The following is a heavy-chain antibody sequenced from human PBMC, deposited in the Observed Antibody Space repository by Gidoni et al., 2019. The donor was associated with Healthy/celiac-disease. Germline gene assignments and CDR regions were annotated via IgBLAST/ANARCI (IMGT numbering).Heavy chain of an antibody. CDR3: AREKGIAARREDY. Sequence: EVQLVESGGGLVKPGGSLRLSCAASGFTFRSYSMNWVRQAPGKGLEWVSSISSSSSYIYYADSVKGRFTISRDNAKNSLYLQMNSLRAEDTAVYYCAREKGIAARREDYWGQGTLVTVSS. D-gene: IGHD6-6*01. J-gene: IGHJ4*02. CDR2: ISSSSSYI. V-gene: IGHV3-21*01. CDR1: GFTFRSYS.